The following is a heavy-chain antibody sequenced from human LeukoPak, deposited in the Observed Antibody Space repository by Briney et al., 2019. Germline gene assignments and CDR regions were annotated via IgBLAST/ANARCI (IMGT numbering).Heavy chain of an antibody. CDR2: INEDGGEE. CDR1: GFIFSAYW. D-gene: IGHD3-3*01. J-gene: IGHJ4*02. V-gene: IGHV3-7*03. Sequence: GGSLRLSCVGSGFIFSAYWMAWVRQAPGKGPEWVANINEDGGEERYVDSVRGRFTISRDNTKNSLSLQMNSLRAEDTAVYYCAKDQAYDFWSGYNAIDYWGQGTLVSVSS. CDR3: AKDQAYDFWSGYNAIDY.